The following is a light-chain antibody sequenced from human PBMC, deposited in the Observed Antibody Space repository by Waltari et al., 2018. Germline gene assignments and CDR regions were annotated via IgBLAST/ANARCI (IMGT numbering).Light chain of an antibody. J-gene: IGLJ3*02. CDR1: SSDVGGYNH. V-gene: IGLV2-14*01. CDR2: VVS. CDR3: SSYTGSNTWV. Sequence: QSALTQPASVSGSPGQSITISCTGTSSDVGGYNHVSWYQQHPGKAPELMIFVVSHRPSGVSSAFSGSKSGNTASLTISGHQAEDEADYYCSSYTGSNTWVFGGGTKLTVL.